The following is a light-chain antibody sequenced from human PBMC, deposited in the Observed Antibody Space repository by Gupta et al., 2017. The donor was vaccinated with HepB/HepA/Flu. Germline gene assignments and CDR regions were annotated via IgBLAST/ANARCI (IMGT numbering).Light chain of an antibody. CDR1: DSNIGSNT. V-gene: IGLV1-44*01. Sequence: SLLTQPPSASGTPGQRVTISCSGRDSNIGSNTVNWYQHLPGTTPKLLIYNNDQRPSGVPDRFSGSKSGTSASLAISGLQAEDEADFYCAAWDETLNGLVFGGGTKLTVL. J-gene: IGLJ3*02. CDR3: AAWDETLNGLV. CDR2: NND.